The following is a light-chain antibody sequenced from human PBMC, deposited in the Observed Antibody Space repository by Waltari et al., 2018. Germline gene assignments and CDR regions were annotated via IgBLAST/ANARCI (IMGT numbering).Light chain of an antibody. CDR2: AVS. CDR3: QQSSRTPPWT. J-gene: IGKJ1*01. CDR1: QSISIY. Sequence: DIQMTQSPSSLSASVGDSVTITCRASQSISIYLNWYQQKPGKAPKLLISAVSSLQSGVPSRFSCSGSGTDFALTISRLQPEDCATYYCQQSSRTPPWTFGQGTQVEIK. V-gene: IGKV1-39*01.